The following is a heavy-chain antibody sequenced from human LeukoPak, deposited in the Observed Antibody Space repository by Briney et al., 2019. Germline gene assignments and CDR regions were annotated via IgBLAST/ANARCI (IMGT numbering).Heavy chain of an antibody. J-gene: IGHJ4*02. Sequence: GGSLRLSCAASGFTLSSYAMHWVRQAPGRGLEWVAVISYDGSNKYYADSVKGRFTISRDNSKNTLYLQMNSLRAEDTAVYYCARESVQLWRIYLDYWGQGTLVTVSS. D-gene: IGHD5-18*01. CDR1: GFTLSSYA. V-gene: IGHV3-30-3*01. CDR3: ARESVQLWRIYLDY. CDR2: ISYDGSNK.